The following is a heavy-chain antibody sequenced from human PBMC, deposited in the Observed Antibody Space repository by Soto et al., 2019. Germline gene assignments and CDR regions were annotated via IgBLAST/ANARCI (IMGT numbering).Heavy chain of an antibody. J-gene: IGHJ4*02. CDR2: ISGSGGST. CDR1: GFTFSSYA. V-gene: IGHV3-23*01. Sequence: PGGSLRLSCAASGFTFSSYAMSWVRQAPGKGLEWVSAISGSGGSTYYADSVKGRFTISRDNSKNTLYLQMNSLRAEDTAVYYCAKDPRLRFLEWLFGYFDYWGQGTLVTVSS. D-gene: IGHD3-3*01. CDR3: AKDPRLRFLEWLFGYFDY.